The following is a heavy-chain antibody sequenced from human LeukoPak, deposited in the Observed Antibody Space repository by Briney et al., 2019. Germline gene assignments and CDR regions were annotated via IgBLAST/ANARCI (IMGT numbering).Heavy chain of an antibody. J-gene: IGHJ6*03. CDR3: ARRVGRWFGERAYYYNYMDV. D-gene: IGHD3-10*01. Sequence: PSETLSPTCTVSGGSISSGSYYWSWIRQPAGKGLEWIGRIYTSGSTNYNPSLKSRVTISVDTSKNQFSLRLSSVTAADTAVYYCARRVGRWFGERAYYYNYMDVWGKGTTVTISS. V-gene: IGHV4-61*02. CDR2: IYTSGST. CDR1: GGSISSGSYY.